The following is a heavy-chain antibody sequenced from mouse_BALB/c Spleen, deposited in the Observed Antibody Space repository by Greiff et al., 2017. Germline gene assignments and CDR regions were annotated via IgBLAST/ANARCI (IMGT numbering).Heavy chain of an antibody. CDR3: ARGGTGGGYAMDY. D-gene: IGHD2-14*01. CDR2: ISSGGST. Sequence: DVQLVESGGGLVKPGGSLKLSCAASGFTFSSYAMSWVRQTPEKRLEWVASISSGGSTYYPDSVKGRFTISRDNARNILYLQMSSLRSEDTAMYYCARGGTGGGYAMDYWGQGTSVTVSS. V-gene: IGHV5-6-5*01. J-gene: IGHJ4*01. CDR1: GFTFSSYA.